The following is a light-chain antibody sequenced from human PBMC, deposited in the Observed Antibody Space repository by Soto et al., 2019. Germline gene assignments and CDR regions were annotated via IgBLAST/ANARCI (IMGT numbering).Light chain of an antibody. CDR2: ASS. CDR1: QSISIY. V-gene: IGKV1-39*01. Sequence: DIQMTQSPSSLSASVGDRVTITCRTSQSISIYLNWYQQIPGKAPKLLIYASSNLHTGVPSRFSGSASGTDFTLTISSLQPEDSAVYYCQQYRTAPPTWTFGQGTKVEIK. J-gene: IGKJ1*01. CDR3: QQYRTAPPTWT.